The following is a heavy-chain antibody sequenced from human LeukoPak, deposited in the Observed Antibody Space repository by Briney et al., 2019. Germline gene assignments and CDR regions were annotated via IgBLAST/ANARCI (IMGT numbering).Heavy chain of an antibody. CDR2: INPNSGGA. V-gene: IGHV1-2*06. CDR3: ARVEGIQLWSTGDY. Sequence: ASVKVSCKASGYTFTGYYMHWVRQAPGQGLEWMGRINPNSGGANYAQKFQGRGTMTRETSISTAYMELSRLRSDDTAVYYCARVEGIQLWSTGDYWGQGTLVTVSS. J-gene: IGHJ4*02. D-gene: IGHD5-18*01. CDR1: GYTFTGYY.